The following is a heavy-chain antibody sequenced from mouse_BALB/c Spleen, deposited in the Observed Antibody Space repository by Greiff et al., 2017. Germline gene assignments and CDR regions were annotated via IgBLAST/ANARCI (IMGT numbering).Heavy chain of an antibody. CDR1: GFTFSSYT. V-gene: IGHV5-6-4*01. CDR3: TRAYYGYSWFAY. D-gene: IGHD2-2*01. Sequence: EVQRVESGGGLVKPGGSLKLSCAASGFTFSSYTMSWVRQTPEKRLEWVATISSGGSYTYYPDSVKGRFTISRDNAKNTLYLQMSSLKSEDTAMYYCTRAYYGYSWFAYWGQGTLVTVSA. J-gene: IGHJ3*01. CDR2: ISSGGSYT.